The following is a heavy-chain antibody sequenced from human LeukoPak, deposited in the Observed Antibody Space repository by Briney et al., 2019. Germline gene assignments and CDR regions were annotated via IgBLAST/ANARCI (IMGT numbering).Heavy chain of an antibody. CDR3: ARMRYYDFWSHDY. D-gene: IGHD3-3*01. V-gene: IGHV4-39*01. J-gene: IGHJ4*02. Sequence: SETLSLTCTVSGGSISSYYWGWIRQPPGKGLEWIGSIYYSGSTYYNPSLKSRVTISVDTSKNQFSLKLSSVTAADTAVYYCARMRYYDFWSHDYWGQGTLVTVSS. CDR1: GGSISSYY. CDR2: IYYSGST.